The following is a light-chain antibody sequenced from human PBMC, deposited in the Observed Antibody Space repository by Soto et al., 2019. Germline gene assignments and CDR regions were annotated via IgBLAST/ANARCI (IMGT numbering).Light chain of an antibody. Sequence: EIVLTQSPATLSLSPGERATLSGRASQNLYRSLAWYQQKPGQAPRLLIYDASIRATDIPARFSGSGSGTDFTLTISSLEPEDFALYYCQHRANWPLTFGGGTKVEI. CDR3: QHRANWPLT. V-gene: IGKV3-11*01. CDR2: DAS. CDR1: QNLYRS. J-gene: IGKJ4*01.